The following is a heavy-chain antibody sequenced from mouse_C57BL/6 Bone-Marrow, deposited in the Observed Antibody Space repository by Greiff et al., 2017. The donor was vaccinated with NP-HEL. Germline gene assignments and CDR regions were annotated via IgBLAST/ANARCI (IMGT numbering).Heavy chain of an antibody. CDR3: ASGDYGSSYGY. V-gene: IGHV1-4*01. Sequence: QVQLQQSGAELARPGASVKMSCKASGYTFTSYTMHWVKQRPGQGLEWIGYINPSSGYTKYNQKFKDKATLTADKSSSTAYMQLSSLTSEDSAVYYCASGDYGSSYGYWGQGTTLTVSS. J-gene: IGHJ2*01. CDR1: GYTFTSYT. CDR2: INPSSGYT. D-gene: IGHD1-1*01.